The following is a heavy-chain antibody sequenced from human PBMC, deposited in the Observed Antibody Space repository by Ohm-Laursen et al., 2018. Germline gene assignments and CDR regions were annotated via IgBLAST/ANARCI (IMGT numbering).Heavy chain of an antibody. V-gene: IGHV3-48*03. CDR3: ASPSGLSYYGMDV. Sequence: GSLRLSCTASGFTFSSYEMNWVRQAPGKGLEWVSYISSSGSTIYYADSVKGRFTISRDNAKNSLYLQMNSLRAEDTAVYYCASPSGLSYYGMDVWGQGTTVTVSS. CDR2: ISSSGSTI. J-gene: IGHJ6*02. D-gene: IGHD3-10*01. CDR1: GFTFSSYE.